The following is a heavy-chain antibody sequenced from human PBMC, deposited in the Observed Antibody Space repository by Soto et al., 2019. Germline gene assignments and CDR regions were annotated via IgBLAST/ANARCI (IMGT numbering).Heavy chain of an antibody. Sequence: EVQLVESGGGLVQPGGSLRLSCAASGFTVSSNYMSWVRQAPGKGLAWVSVIYRGGHTYYADSVKDRFSISRDKSKNTLFLQINSLRAEETAMYYCGRGSQADSQRLRVDYWGQGTLVTVSS. CDR1: GFTVSSNY. CDR2: IYRGGHT. J-gene: IGHJ4*02. V-gene: IGHV3-66*01. D-gene: IGHD6-25*01. CDR3: GRGSQADSQRLRVDY.